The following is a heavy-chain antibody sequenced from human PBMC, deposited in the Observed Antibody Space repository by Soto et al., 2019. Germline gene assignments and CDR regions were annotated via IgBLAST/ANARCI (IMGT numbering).Heavy chain of an antibody. Sequence: GGSLRLSCAVSGFNVRGYWMSWVRQAPGKGLEWVAGIKEDGSGIYYLQSVRGRFAISRDSAGTALHLVKNYLSAEDNATYYCARDIGFDYVNWGQGTLVTVSS. CDR3: ARDIGFDYVN. V-gene: IGHV3-7*01. CDR2: IKEDGSGI. D-gene: IGHD5-12*01. CDR1: GFNVRGYW. J-gene: IGHJ4*02.